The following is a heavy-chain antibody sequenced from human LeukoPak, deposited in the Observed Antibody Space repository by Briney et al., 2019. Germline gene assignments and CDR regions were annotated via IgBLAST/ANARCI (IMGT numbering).Heavy chain of an antibody. CDR2: IRGSGGST. Sequence: GGSLRLSGSASGFSFSSFAMSWLRQAPGKGLERGSAIRGSGGSTSYADSVKGRFTISRDNSKNTLYLQMNSLRAEDTAVYYCAKDGVLWFGRPRYYFAYWGQGTLVTVSS. J-gene: IGHJ4*02. CDR3: AKDGVLWFGRPRYYFAY. V-gene: IGHV3-23*01. CDR1: GFSFSSFA. D-gene: IGHD3-10*01.